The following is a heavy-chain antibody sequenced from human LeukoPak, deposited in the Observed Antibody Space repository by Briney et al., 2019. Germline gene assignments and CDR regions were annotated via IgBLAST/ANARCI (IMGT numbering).Heavy chain of an antibody. CDR1: VCTFSSYA. D-gene: IGHD5-18*01. V-gene: IGHV1-69*04. CDR3: ASDTAMDKYFDY. J-gene: IGHJ4*02. CDR2: ISPNLGIA. Sequence: SVTVTCQGSVCTFSSYAISWVRQPPAQGLAWVDRISPNLGIANYAQKFQSRVTITEDKSTSTAYMELSSLRSEDTAVYYCASDTAMDKYFDYWGQGTLVTVSS.